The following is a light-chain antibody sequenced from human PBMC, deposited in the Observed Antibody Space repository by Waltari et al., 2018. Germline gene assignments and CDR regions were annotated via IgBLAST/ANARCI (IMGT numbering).Light chain of an antibody. V-gene: IGLV2-14*01. CDR2: GFS. J-gene: IGLJ2*01. CDR1: SSDVGDYNY. Sequence: QSALTQPASVSGSPGQSLTISCTGTSSDVGDYNYIAWYQQHPCKVPKLIIHGFSNRPSGVSDRFSGSKSGNTASLTISGLQAEDEADYYCSSYTSVNALLIFGGGTKLTVL. CDR3: SSYTSVNALLI.